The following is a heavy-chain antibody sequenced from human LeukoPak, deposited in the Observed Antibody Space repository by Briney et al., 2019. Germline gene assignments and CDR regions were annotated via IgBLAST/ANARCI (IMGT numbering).Heavy chain of an antibody. CDR1: GFTFSSYE. J-gene: IGHJ4*02. Sequence: VGSLRLSCAASGFTFSSYEMNWVRQAPGKGLEWVSYISSSGSTIYYADSVKGRFTISRDNAKNSLYLQMNSLRAEDTAVYYCARLYGDETYFDYWGQGTLVTVSS. D-gene: IGHD4-17*01. CDR2: ISSSGSTI. CDR3: ARLYGDETYFDY. V-gene: IGHV3-48*03.